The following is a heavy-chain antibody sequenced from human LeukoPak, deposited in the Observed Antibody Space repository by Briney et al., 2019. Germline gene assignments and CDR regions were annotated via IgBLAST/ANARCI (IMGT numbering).Heavy chain of an antibody. CDR1: GYTFTGYY. CDR2: INPNSGGT. Sequence: ASVKVSCQAFGYTFTGYYMHWVRQAPGQGLGGMGWINPNSGGTNYARQFQGRVTMTRDTSISTAYMELSRLRSDDTAVYYCARGGGNSKFDYGGQGTLLTVPS. CDR3: ARGGGNSKFDY. D-gene: IGHD4-23*01. V-gene: IGHV1-2*02. J-gene: IGHJ4*02.